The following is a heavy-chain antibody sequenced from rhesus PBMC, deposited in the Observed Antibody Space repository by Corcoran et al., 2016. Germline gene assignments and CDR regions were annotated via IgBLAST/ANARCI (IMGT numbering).Heavy chain of an antibody. CDR3: AGWYSSGLGY. CDR1: GFTFSDYY. V-gene: IGHV3-59*01. Sequence: ELQLVESGGGLAKPGGSLRLSCAASGFTFSDYYMHWVRQASGKGLEWVSRISSGGGSTWYADSVKGRFTISRESAKNTLYLQMNSLRAEDTAVYYCAGWYSSGLGYWGQGVLVTVSS. J-gene: IGHJ4*01. CDR2: ISSGGGST. D-gene: IGHD6-31*01.